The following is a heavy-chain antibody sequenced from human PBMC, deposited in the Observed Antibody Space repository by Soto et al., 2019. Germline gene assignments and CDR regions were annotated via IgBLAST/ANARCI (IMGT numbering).Heavy chain of an antibody. J-gene: IGHJ3*02. Sequence: GGSLRLSCEGSGFSFSRYSMNWVRQAPGKGLEWVGRIKSKTDGGTTDYAAPVKGKFTISRDDSKNTLYLQMNSLKTEDTAVYYCTTPTLWFGELLFGGDAFDIWGQGTMVT. CDR3: TTPTLWFGELLFGGDAFDI. D-gene: IGHD3-10*01. V-gene: IGHV3-15*01. CDR2: IKSKTDGGTT. CDR1: GFSFSRYS.